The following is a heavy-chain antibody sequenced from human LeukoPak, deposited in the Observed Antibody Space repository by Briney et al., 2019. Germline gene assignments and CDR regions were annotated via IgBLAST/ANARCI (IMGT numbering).Heavy chain of an antibody. Sequence: SVKVSCKASGGTFSSYTISWVRQAPGQGLEWMGRIIPIFGIANYAQKFQGRVTITADKSTSTAYMELSSLRSEDTAVYYCARDPKPSRDGNNMGLYYYGMDVWGQGTTVTVSS. J-gene: IGHJ6*02. CDR2: IIPIFGIA. CDR3: ARDPKPSRDGNNMGLYYYGMDV. CDR1: GGTFSSYT. V-gene: IGHV1-69*04. D-gene: IGHD5-24*01.